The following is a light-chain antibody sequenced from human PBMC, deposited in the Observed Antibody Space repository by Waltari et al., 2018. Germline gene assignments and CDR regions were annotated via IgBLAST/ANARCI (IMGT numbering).Light chain of an antibody. CDR1: NSDVGAYQY. V-gene: IGLV2-14*03. CDR2: DVS. J-gene: IGLJ3*02. CDR3: SSYTTSATWV. Sequence: QSALTQPASVSGSPGQSITISCTGTNSDVGAYQYVSWYQQNPGKAPKLIIFDVSMLPSGVSYRFSGSKSGSTASLTISGLQAGDEADYYCSSYTTSATWVFGGGTRVAVL.